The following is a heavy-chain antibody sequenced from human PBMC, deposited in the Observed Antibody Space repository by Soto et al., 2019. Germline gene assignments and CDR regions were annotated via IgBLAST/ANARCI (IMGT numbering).Heavy chain of an antibody. V-gene: IGHV4-39*01. CDR2: IYYSGST. CDR3: ARLAVADYYGMDV. D-gene: IGHD6-19*01. Sequence: SLTCTVSGGXISSSSYYWGWIRQPPGKGPEWIGSIYYSGSTYYNPSLKSRVTISVDTSKNQFSLKLSSVTAADTAVYYCARLAVADYYGMDVWGQGTTVTVS. J-gene: IGHJ6*02. CDR1: GGXISSSSYY.